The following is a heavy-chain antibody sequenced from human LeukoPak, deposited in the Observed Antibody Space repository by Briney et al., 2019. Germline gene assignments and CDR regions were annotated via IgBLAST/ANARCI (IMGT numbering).Heavy chain of an antibody. CDR3: AKVGHDGYSYGYFDY. CDR1: GFTFSSFS. J-gene: IGHJ4*02. D-gene: IGHD5-18*01. V-gene: IGHV3-23*01. Sequence: PGGSLRLSCAASGFTFSSFSMNWVRQAPGKGLEWVSAISGSGGSTYYADSVKGRFTISRDNSKNTLYLQMNSLRAEDTAVYYCAKVGHDGYSYGYFDYWGQGTLVTVSS. CDR2: ISGSGGST.